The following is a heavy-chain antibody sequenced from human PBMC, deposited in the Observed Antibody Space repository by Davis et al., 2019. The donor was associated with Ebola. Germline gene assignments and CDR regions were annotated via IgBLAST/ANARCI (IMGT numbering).Heavy chain of an antibody. D-gene: IGHD5-24*01. V-gene: IGHV4-4*07. Sequence: SETLSLTCTVSGGSVSSYYWTWIRQPAGKGLEWIGRIYNSGSTNYNPSLKSRLTMSVDTSKNQFSLRLTSMTAADTAVYYCVRHPDNDWFDPWGQGTLVTVSS. CDR2: IYNSGST. CDR1: GGSVSSYY. J-gene: IGHJ5*02. CDR3: VRHPDNDWFDP.